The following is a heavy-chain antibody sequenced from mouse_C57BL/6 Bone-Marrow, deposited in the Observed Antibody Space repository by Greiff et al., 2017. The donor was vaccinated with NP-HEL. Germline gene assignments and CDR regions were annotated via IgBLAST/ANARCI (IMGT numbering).Heavy chain of an antibody. CDR1: GYTFTDPT. Sequence: VQLQESDAALVKPGASVKISCKVSGYTFTDPTIHWMKQRPEQGLAWIGYIYPRDGSTKYNEKFKGKATLTADKSSSTAYMQLNILTSDDSAVYFCARIRGAWFAYWGQGTLVTVSA. CDR3: ARIRGAWFAY. J-gene: IGHJ3*01. D-gene: IGHD3-3*01. V-gene: IGHV1-78*01. CDR2: IYPRDGST.